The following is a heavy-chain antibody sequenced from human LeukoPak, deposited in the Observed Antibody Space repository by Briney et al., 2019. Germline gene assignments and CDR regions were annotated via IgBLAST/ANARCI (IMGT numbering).Heavy chain of an antibody. J-gene: IGHJ4*02. CDR3: ARTGSYGHNFDY. D-gene: IGHD5-18*01. CDR2: INHSGST. CDR1: GGSFSGYY. Sequence: PSETLSLTCAVYGGSFSGYYWSWIRQPPGKGPEWIGEINHSGSTNYNPSLKSRVTISVDTSKNQFSLKLSSVTAADTAVYYCARTGSYGHNFDYWGQGTLVTVSS. V-gene: IGHV4-34*01.